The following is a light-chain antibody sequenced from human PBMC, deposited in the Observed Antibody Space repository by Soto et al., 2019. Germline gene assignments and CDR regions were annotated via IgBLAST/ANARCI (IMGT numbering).Light chain of an antibody. CDR3: QQTYSTPPWT. Sequence: DIQMTQSPSTLSSSVGDRVTITCRASQSISRGLAWYQQKPGKAPNLLIYDASTLESGVPSRFSGSGSGTEFTLTISSLQPEDFATYFCQQTYSTPPWTFGQGTKVEI. CDR2: DAS. CDR1: QSISRG. V-gene: IGKV1-5*01. J-gene: IGKJ1*01.